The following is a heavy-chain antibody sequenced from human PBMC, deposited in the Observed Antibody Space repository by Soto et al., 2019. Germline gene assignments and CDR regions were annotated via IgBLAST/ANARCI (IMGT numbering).Heavy chain of an antibody. D-gene: IGHD4-17*01. CDR1: GGSISTYY. J-gene: IGHJ4*02. CDR3: ARALGDPHSDY. V-gene: IGHV4-59*01. CDR2: IYYSGST. Sequence: SETLSLTCTVSGGSISTYYWNWIRPPPGKGLEWIGYIYYSGSTNYNPSLKSRVTMSVDTSKNQFSLKLSSVSAADAAVYYCARALGDPHSDYWGQGTLVTVSS.